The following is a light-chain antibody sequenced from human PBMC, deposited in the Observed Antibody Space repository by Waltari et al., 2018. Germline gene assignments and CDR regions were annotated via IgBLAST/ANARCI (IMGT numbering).Light chain of an antibody. CDR1: SSNIGRNS. Sequence: QSVLTPPPSASGAPGQRVTISCSGSSSNIGRNSVFWYQQLPGTAPKLLIHRKNQRPSGVPDRFSGSKSGTSASLAISGLRPEDEAVYYCAAWDDSLTGSVLFGGGTKLTVL. CDR3: AAWDDSLTGSVL. CDR2: RKN. V-gene: IGLV1-47*01. J-gene: IGLJ2*01.